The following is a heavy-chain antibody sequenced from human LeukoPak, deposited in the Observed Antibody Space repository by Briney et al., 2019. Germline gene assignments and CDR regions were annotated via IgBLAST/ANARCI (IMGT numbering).Heavy chain of an antibody. Sequence: SVKVSFKASGGTFSSYAISWVRQAPGQGLEWMGGIIPIFGTGNYAQKFQGRVTITADESTSTAYMQLSSLRSEDTAVYYCASSPTRRYFDWLLYDYYYYMDVWGKGTTVTISS. D-gene: IGHD3-9*01. J-gene: IGHJ6*03. CDR3: ASSPTRRYFDWLLYDYYYYMDV. CDR1: GGTFSSYA. V-gene: IGHV1-69*13. CDR2: IIPIFGTG.